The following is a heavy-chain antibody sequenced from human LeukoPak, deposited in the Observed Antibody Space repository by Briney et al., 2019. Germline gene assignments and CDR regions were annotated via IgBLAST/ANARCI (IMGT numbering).Heavy chain of an antibody. V-gene: IGHV1-69*04. J-gene: IGHJ4*02. CDR3: AREPHTKQSSYYFDY. CDR1: GGTFSSYA. Sequence: SVKVSCKASGGTFSSYAISWVRQAPGQGLEWMGRIIPILGIANYAQKFQGRVTITADKSTSTAYMELSSLRSEDTAVYYCAREPHTKQSSYYFDYWGQGTLATVSS. CDR2: IIPILGIA. D-gene: IGHD6-19*01.